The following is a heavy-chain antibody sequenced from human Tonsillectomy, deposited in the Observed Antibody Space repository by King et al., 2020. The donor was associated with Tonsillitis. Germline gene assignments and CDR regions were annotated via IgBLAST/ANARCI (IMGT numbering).Heavy chain of an antibody. V-gene: IGHV4-59*08. D-gene: IGHD3-22*01. CDR1: GGSFSNYY. CDR2: IYYSGST. CDR3: ARRRYYYDSSDYYYYYYMDV. J-gene: IGHJ6*03. Sequence: QLQESGPGLVKPSETLSLTCTVSGGSFSNYYWSWIRQPPGKGLEWIGYIYYSGSTNYNPSLKSRVTISVGTSKNQFSLKLSSVTAADTAVYYCARRRYYYDSSDYYYYYYMDVWGKGTTVTVSS.